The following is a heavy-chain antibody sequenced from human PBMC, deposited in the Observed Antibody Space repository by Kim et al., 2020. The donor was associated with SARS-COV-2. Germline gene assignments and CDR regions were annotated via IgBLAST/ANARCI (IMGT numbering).Heavy chain of an antibody. CDR1: GFTVTNTW. CDR2: LKSKVSGGTA. Sequence: GGSLRLSCAVSGFTVTNTWMSWVRQPPGKGLEWVGRLKSKVSGGTADYAAPVKGRFTISRADSKNMFFLEMSSLKIEDTALYYCAGGGSNFGYWGQGTLGTVSS. V-gene: IGHV3-15*01. D-gene: IGHD2-2*01. J-gene: IGHJ4*02. CDR3: AGGGSNFGY.